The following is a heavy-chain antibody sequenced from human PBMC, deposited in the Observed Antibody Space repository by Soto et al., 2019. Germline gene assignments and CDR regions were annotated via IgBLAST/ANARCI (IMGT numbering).Heavy chain of an antibody. CDR1: GYTFSDYY. Sequence: QVQVEQSGAEVKKPGASVKVSCKTSGYTFSDYYMHWVRQAPGQGLEWMGWINPNSGNTDYAQKFRVRVTMTRDTSITTAYMELPRLRSDDTAIYSCARDLRGYSNWFDPLGQGTLVTVSS. J-gene: IGHJ5*02. D-gene: IGHD3-22*01. V-gene: IGHV1-2*02. CDR3: ARDLRGYSNWFDP. CDR2: INPNSGNT.